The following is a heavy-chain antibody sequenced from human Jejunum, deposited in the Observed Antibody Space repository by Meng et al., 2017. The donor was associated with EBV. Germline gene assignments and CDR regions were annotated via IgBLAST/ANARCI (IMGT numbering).Heavy chain of an antibody. V-gene: IGHV4-4*02. CDR1: GDSIDSRNW. Sequence: QVRLQVRGPGLVKPSGTLSLICAVSGDSIDSRNWWSWVRQSPERGLEWIGEIYYSGSTNYNPSLKSRVTILVDRSENHFSLHLSSVTAADTAVYYCVRGGDYCLVYWGQGTLVTVSS. D-gene: IGHD2-21*02. CDR3: VRGGDYCLVY. CDR2: IYYSGST. J-gene: IGHJ4*02.